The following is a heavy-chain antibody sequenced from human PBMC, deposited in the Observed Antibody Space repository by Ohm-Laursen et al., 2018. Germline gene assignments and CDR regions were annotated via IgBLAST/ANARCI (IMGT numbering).Heavy chain of an antibody. CDR3: ARDGSGWYSH. V-gene: IGHV4-59*10. J-gene: IGHJ4*02. Sequence: SDTLSLTCAVYGGSFSGYYWSWIRQPPGKGLEWIGRIYSSGNTIYNPSLKSRVTMSVDTSKNQFSLKLNSVTAADTAVYYCARDGSGWYSHWGQGTLVTVSS. CDR2: IYSSGNT. CDR1: GGSFSGYY. D-gene: IGHD6-19*01.